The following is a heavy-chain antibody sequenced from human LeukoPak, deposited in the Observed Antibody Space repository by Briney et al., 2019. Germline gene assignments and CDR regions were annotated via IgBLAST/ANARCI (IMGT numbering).Heavy chain of an antibody. CDR3: ARLFHPALSGNYPFDY. Sequence: SETLSLTCAVSGGSINRGTSFWTWIRKPPGKGLEWIGYISNSGSANYHPSLKSRVTISVDTSKNQFSLKLNSVTAADTAMYYCARLFHPALSGNYPFDYWGQGTLVTVSS. J-gene: IGHJ4*02. CDR1: GGSINRGTSF. V-gene: IGHV4-61*01. D-gene: IGHD1-26*01. CDR2: ISNSGSA.